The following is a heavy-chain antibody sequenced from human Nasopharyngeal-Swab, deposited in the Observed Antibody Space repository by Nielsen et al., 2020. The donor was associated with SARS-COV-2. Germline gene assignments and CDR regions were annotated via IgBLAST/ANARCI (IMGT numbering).Heavy chain of an antibody. J-gene: IGHJ3*02. CDR1: GGSISSYY. Sequence: SETLSLTCTAAGGSISSYYWSWIRQPAGKGLEWIGRIYTSGSTNHNPSLKRRVTMSVDTSKNQFSLKLSSVTAADTAVYYCSMGLDAFDIWGQGTMVTVSS. V-gene: IGHV4-4*07. CDR3: SMGLDAFDI. D-gene: IGHD1-26*01. CDR2: IYTSGST.